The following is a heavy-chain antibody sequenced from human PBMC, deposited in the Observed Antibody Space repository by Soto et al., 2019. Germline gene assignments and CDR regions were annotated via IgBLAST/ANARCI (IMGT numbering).Heavy chain of an antibody. D-gene: IGHD1-20*01. CDR2: IRRGSDYI. Sequence: EVHLVESGGGLVKPGGSLRLTCAGSGFSFSDYTMNWVRQAPGKGLAGVSSIRRGSDYIFYADTVKGRFTISRDNARNSLYLQMSSLRAEDTAVYYCAKDSGCVNNACAYDPWGQGTLVSVSS. J-gene: IGHJ5*02. V-gene: IGHV3-21*01. CDR3: AKDSGCVNNACAYDP. CDR1: GFSFSDYT.